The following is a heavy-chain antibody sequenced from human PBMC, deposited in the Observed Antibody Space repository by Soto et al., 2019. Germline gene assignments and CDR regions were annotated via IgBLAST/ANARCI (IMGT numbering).Heavy chain of an antibody. CDR1: GYDFTSFG. Sequence: QVHLVQSGAEVKKPGASVRVSCKTSGYDFTSFGISWVRQAPGQGLEWMGWISTYNGNTNYAQTFQGRVTMTTDTSTSTAIMELRSLRSDDTAGYYCARDPGYSYAYYAMDVWGRGNPGHRLL. V-gene: IGHV1-18*01. D-gene: IGHD5-18*01. CDR2: ISTYNGNT. J-gene: IGHJ6*02. CDR3: ARDPGYSYAYYAMDV.